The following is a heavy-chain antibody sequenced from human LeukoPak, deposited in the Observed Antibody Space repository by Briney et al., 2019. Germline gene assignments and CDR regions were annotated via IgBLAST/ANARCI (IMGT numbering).Heavy chain of an antibody. CDR2: IYSGGST. CDR3: ARLMVRGVRAFDY. Sequence: GGSLRLSCAASGFTVSSNYMSWVRQAPGKGLEWVSVIYSGGSTYYADSVKGRFTISRDNSKNTLYLQMNSLRAEGTAVYYCARLMVRGVRAFDYWGQGTLVTVSS. CDR1: GFTVSSNY. J-gene: IGHJ4*02. D-gene: IGHD3-10*01. V-gene: IGHV3-53*01.